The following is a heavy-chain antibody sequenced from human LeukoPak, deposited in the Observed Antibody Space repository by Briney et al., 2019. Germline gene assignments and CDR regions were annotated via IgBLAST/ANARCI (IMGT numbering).Heavy chain of an antibody. CDR1: GGTFSSYA. CDR2: IIPIFGTA. CDR3: ARTYYYDCSGYWGSWYFDL. D-gene: IGHD3-22*01. J-gene: IGHJ2*01. V-gene: IGHV1-69*05. Sequence: ASVKVSCKASGGTFSSYAISWVRQAPGQGLEWMGGIIPIFGTANYAQKFQGRVTITTDESTSTAYMELSSLRSEDTAVYYCARTYYYDCSGYWGSWYFDLWGRGTLVTVSS.